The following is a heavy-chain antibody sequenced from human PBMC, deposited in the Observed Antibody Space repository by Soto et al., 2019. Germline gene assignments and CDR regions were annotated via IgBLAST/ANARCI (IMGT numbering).Heavy chain of an antibody. Sequence: PGGSLRLSCAASGFTFSSYAMSWVRQAPGKGLEWVSAISGSGGSTYYADSVKGRFTISRDNSKNTLYLQMNSLRADDTAIYYCARDAAFWSGRNLNWFDSWGQGTLVTVSS. V-gene: IGHV3-23*01. CDR3: ARDAAFWSGRNLNWFDS. D-gene: IGHD3-3*01. CDR2: ISGSGGST. J-gene: IGHJ5*01. CDR1: GFTFSSYA.